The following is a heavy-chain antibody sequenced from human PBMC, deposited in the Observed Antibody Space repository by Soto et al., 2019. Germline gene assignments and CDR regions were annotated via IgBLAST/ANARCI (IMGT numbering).Heavy chain of an antibody. Sequence: PSETLSLTCTVSGDSINSYYWSWIRQPAGKGLEWIGRMSTSGSTNYNPSLKSRVTMSVDTSRNQFSLKLSSVTAADTAVYYCARDKSWFDPWAREPWSPSPQ. CDR2: MSTSGST. CDR1: GDSINSYY. J-gene: IGHJ5*02. CDR3: ARDKSWFDP. V-gene: IGHV4-4*07.